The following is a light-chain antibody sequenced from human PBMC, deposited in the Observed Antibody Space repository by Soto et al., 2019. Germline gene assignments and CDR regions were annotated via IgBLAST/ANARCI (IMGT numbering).Light chain of an antibody. CDR2: DAS. V-gene: IGKV3-11*01. CDR3: QXXXNWRWT. CDR1: QSVSSY. Sequence: EIVLTQSPATLSLSPGEXXXLSXXASQSVSSYLAWYQQKPGQAPRLLIYDASNRATGIPARFSGSGSGTDFTLTISSLEPXXFAXXXXQXXXNWRWTFGQGTKVEIK. J-gene: IGKJ1*01.